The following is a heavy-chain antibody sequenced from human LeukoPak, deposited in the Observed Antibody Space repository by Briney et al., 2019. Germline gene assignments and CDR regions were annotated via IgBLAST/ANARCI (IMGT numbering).Heavy chain of an antibody. D-gene: IGHD1-14*01. Sequence: ASVKVSCKASGYIFTGYYIHWVRQAPGQGLEWMGWISAYNGNTNYAQKFQGRVTMTTDTSTSTAYMELRSLRSDDTAMYYCARDIKRSRARWENLGFDPWGQGTLVTVSS. J-gene: IGHJ5*02. CDR2: ISAYNGNT. CDR1: GYIFTGYY. V-gene: IGHV1-18*04. CDR3: ARDIKRSRARWENLGFDP.